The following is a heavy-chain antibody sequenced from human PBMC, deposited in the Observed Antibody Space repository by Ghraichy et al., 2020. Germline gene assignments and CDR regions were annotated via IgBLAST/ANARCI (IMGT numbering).Heavy chain of an antibody. J-gene: IGHJ4*02. CDR2: IYFSGTT. V-gene: IGHV4-59*08. CDR3: ARHPARGSSFEH. D-gene: IGHD3-3*02. CDR1: GGSMRNYY. Sequence: SETLSLTCTVSGGSMRNYYWSWIRQPPGKGLEWIGYIYFSGTTIYNPSLESRVAISVDTSKKQFSLRLRSVTAADTAGFYCARHPARGSSFEHWGQGTLVTVSS.